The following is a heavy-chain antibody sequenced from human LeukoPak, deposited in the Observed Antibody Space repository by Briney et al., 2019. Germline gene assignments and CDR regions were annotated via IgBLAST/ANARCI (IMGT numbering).Heavy chain of an antibody. D-gene: IGHD4-11*01. J-gene: IGHJ4*02. CDR1: GGSVSSGSYY. V-gene: IGHV4-61*01. CDR3: ARDRWSYSNYAGSR. CDR2: IYYSGST. Sequence: PSETLSLTCTVSGGSVSSGSYYWSWIRQPPGKGLEWIGYIYYSGSTNYNPSLKSRVTISVDTSKNQFSLKLSSVTAADTAVYYCARDRWSYSNYAGSRWGQGTLVTVSS.